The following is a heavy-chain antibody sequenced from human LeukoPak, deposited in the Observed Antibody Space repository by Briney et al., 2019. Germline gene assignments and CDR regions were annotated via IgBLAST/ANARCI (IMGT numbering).Heavy chain of an antibody. J-gene: IGHJ4*02. CDR3: ARFWSYSNYATYYFDY. D-gene: IGHD4-11*01. Sequence: PGGSLRLSCAASGFTFSNYWMSWVRQAPGKGLEWVASIRTDGGDEYYVDSVKGRFTISRDNAKNSLYLQMNSLRAEDTAVYYCARFWSYSNYATYYFDYWGQGTLVTVSS. CDR1: GFTFSNYW. CDR2: IRTDGGDE. V-gene: IGHV3-7*01.